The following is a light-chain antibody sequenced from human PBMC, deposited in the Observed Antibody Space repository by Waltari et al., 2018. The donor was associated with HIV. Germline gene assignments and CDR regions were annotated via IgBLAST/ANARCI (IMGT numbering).Light chain of an antibody. Sequence: QSALTQPRSVSGSPGQSVTISCTGTSSDDGGSNYVSWYQQHPGKAPKLMIYDVSKRPSGGPDRFSGSKSGNTASLTISGLQAEDEADYYCCSYAGSYTYVFGTGTKVTVL. CDR2: DVS. CDR1: SSDDGGSNY. V-gene: IGLV2-11*01. CDR3: CSYAGSYTYV. J-gene: IGLJ1*01.